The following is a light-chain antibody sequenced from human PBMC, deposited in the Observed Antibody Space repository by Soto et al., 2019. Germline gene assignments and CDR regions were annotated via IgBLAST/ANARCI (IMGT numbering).Light chain of an antibody. V-gene: IGLV2-8*01. CDR1: SSDVGGYDR. CDR2: GVT. CDR3: ASYGGRDDMI. Sequence: QSALTQPPSASGSPGQSVTISCTGTSSDVGGYDRVSWFQQHPGKAPKLIIYGVTERISGVPDRFSGSKSGNTASLTVSGLQAEDEADYYCASYGGRDDMIFGGGTKLTVL. J-gene: IGLJ2*01.